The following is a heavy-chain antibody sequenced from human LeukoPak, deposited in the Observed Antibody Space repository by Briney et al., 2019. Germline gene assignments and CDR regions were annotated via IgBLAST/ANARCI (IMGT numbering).Heavy chain of an antibody. CDR2: IRYDGTKT. J-gene: IGHJ4*02. V-gene: IGHV3-30*02. CDR1: TFTFSDYG. CDR3: AKVRTGHYFDY. D-gene: IGHD3/OR15-3a*01. Sequence: PGGSLRLSCIGSTFTFSDYGMHWVRQAPGKGLEWVAFIRYDGTKTYYADSAKGRFTISRDNSKNTLYLEMNSLRAEDTAIYCCAKVRTGHYFDYWGQGTLVTVSS.